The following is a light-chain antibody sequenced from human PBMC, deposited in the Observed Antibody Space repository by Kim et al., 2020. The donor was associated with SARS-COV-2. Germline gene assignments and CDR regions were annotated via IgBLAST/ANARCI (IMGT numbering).Light chain of an antibody. J-gene: IGKJ1*01. Sequence: SPGERATLSCRASQSVSSSYLAWHQQKPGQAPRLLIYDASSRATGIPDRFSGSGSGTDFTLTISRLEPEDFAVYYCQQYGSAPLTFGQGTKVDIK. CDR2: DAS. CDR3: QQYGSAPLT. V-gene: IGKV3-20*01. CDR1: QSVSSSY.